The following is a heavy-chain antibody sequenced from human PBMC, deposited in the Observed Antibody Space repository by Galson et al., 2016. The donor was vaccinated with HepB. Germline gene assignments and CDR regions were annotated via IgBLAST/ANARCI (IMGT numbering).Heavy chain of an antibody. J-gene: IGHJ6*02. CDR1: NASISSYY. V-gene: IGHV4-59*01. CDR3: ARLKGLLLPQYYYYYGMDV. CDR2: IYYSGST. Sequence: LSLTCTVSNASISSYYWSWVRQPPGKGLEWIGYIYYSGSTNYNSSLKSRVTISIDTSKNQFSLNLSSVTAADTAVYYCARLKGLLLPQYYYYYGMDVWVQWITVTASS. D-gene: IGHD2/OR15-2a*01.